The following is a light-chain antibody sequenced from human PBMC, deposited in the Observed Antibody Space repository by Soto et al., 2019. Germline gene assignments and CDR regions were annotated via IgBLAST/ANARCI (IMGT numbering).Light chain of an antibody. Sequence: DIHMTQSPSALSASVGYIFTITCQASQDIRDVLNWYQQQPGKAPKVLIYDASKLQTGVPSRLSGRGSGKDFTFTISSMKPDDSATYYCQQFYDLTITFGQGTRLEIK. CDR1: QDIRDV. J-gene: IGKJ5*01. V-gene: IGKV1-33*01. CDR3: QQFYDLTIT. CDR2: DAS.